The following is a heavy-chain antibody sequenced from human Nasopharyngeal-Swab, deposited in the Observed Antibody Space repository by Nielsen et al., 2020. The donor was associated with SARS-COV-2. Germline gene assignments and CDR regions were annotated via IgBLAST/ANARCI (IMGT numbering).Heavy chain of an antibody. CDR3: ARLGDGYGYYLDY. CDR2: IYPGDSDT. D-gene: IGHD2-21*02. V-gene: IGHV5-51*01. CDR1: GYNFTSYW. Sequence: GESLQISCKGSGYNFTSYWIGWVRQMPGKGLEWMGIIYPGDSDTRYSPSFQGQVTISVDKSITTAYLQWSSLKASDTAMFYCARLGDGYGYYLDYWGQGTLVTVSS. J-gene: IGHJ4*02.